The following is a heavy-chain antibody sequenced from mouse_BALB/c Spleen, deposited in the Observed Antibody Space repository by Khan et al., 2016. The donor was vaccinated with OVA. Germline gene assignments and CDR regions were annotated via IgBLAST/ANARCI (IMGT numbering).Heavy chain of an antibody. J-gene: IGHJ4*01. Sequence: EVKLEESGPSLVKPSQTLAPTCSVTGDSITSGYWNWLRQFPGTKLEYIGYISYSGSTYYNPSLKSRISITRDTSKNQYYLQLNSVTTEDTATYYCARVDYWGQGTSVTLSS. V-gene: IGHV3-8*02. CDR3: ARVDY. CDR2: ISYSGST. CDR1: GDSITSGY.